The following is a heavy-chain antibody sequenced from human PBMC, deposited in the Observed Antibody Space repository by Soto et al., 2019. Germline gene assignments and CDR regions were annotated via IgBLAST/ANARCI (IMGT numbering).Heavy chain of an antibody. D-gene: IGHD3-16*01. V-gene: IGHV3-30-3*01. CDR2: ISYDGSSK. J-gene: IGHJ4*02. Sequence: QVQLVESGGGVVQPGMSLRLSCAASGFTLSSYAMHWARQAPGKGLEWVAVISYDGSSKYYADSVKGRFTISRDNSMSTLYLQMDSLRAEDTAVYYCAKQTFRPGSVGEYPFDYWGQGTRVTVSS. CDR3: AKQTFRPGSVGEYPFDY. CDR1: GFTLSSYA.